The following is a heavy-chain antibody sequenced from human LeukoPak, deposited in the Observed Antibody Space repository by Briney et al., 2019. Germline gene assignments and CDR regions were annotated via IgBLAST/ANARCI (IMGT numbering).Heavy chain of an antibody. CDR1: GGSISSYY. CDR3: ARHQHAGREHYYGIDV. D-gene: IGHD1-26*01. V-gene: IGHV4-59*08. Sequence: SETLSLTCTVSGGSISSYYWSWIRQPPGKGLEWIGYIYYSGSTNYNPSLKGRLTISVDTSRNQFSLRLTSVTAADTAVYYCARHQHAGREHYYGIDVWGQGTTVSVSS. J-gene: IGHJ6*02. CDR2: IYYSGST.